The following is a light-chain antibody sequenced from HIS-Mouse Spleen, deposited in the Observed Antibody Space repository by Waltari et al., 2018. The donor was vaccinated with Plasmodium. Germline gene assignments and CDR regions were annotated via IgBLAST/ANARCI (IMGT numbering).Light chain of an antibody. Sequence: SYELTQPPSVSVSPGQTARITCSGDKLGYKYACWYQQKPGQSPVLVIYQGSKRPSGIPDGFSGTNSGNTATLTIRGTQAMDEADYYCQAWDSSTVVFGGGTKLTVL. CDR1: KLGYKY. J-gene: IGLJ2*01. CDR2: QGS. CDR3: QAWDSSTVV. V-gene: IGLV3-1*01.